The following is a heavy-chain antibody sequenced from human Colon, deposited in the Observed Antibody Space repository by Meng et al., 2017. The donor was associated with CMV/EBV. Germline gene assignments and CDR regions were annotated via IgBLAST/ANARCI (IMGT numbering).Heavy chain of an antibody. Sequence: GQLVESGGGSVKPGGSLRLSCVTSGFPFSNVWVSWVRRAPGQGLEWVGRIKRKSDGGTADYAAPVKDRFTVSRDDSKSTLYLEMNSLRSEDTAVYYCTTAYGRGTGDYWGQGTLVTVSS. J-gene: IGHJ4*02. CDR2: IKRKSDGGTA. D-gene: IGHD4-17*01. CDR1: GFPFSNVW. CDR3: TTAYGRGTGDY. V-gene: IGHV3-15*01.